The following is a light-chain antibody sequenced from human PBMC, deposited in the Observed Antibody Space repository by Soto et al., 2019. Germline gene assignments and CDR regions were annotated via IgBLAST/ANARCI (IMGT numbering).Light chain of an antibody. V-gene: IGKV4-1*01. CDR3: QQYYSIPLT. J-gene: IGKJ4*01. CDR1: ESVLYSSNNKNY. Sequence: DIVMTQSPDSLAVSLGETATINGKSRESVLYSSNNKNYLAWYQQKPGQPPKXXXYWASTRESGVPDRFGVSESGTDFTLTISCLKPEDVAVYDSQQYYSIPLTFCGGTKVDNK. CDR2: WAS.